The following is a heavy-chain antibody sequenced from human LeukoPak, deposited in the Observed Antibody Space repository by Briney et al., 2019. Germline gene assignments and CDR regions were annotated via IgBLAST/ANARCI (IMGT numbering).Heavy chain of an antibody. CDR2: IKSKTDGGTT. V-gene: IGHV3-15*01. CDR3: TTPLPGGWDYYYYYYMDV. Sequence: PGGSLRLSCAASGFTFSNAWMSWVRQAPGKGLEWVGRIKSKTDGGTTDYAAPVKGRFTISRDDSKNTLYLQMNSLKTEDTAMYYCTTPLPGGWDYYYYYYMDVWGKGTTVTVSS. J-gene: IGHJ6*03. CDR1: GFTFSNAW. D-gene: IGHD1-26*01.